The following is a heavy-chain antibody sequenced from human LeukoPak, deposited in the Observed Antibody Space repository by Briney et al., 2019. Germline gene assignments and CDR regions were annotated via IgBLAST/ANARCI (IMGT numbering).Heavy chain of an antibody. CDR1: GGSISSYY. Sequence: SETLSLTCTVSGGSISSYYWSWIRQPPGKGLEWIGYIYYSGSTNYNPSLKSRVTISVDTSKNQFSLKLSSVTAADTAVYYCARVNGGAVVGYYFDYWGQGTLVTVSS. CDR3: ARVNGGAVVGYYFDY. D-gene: IGHD6-19*01. CDR2: IYYSGST. J-gene: IGHJ4*02. V-gene: IGHV4-59*01.